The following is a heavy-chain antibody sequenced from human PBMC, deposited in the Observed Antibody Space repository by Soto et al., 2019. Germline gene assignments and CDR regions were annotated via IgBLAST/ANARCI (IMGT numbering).Heavy chain of an antibody. CDR1: GFSFRSFW. J-gene: IGHJ6*02. Sequence: EAQLAESGGGVVQRGGSLRVSCTASGFSFRSFWMHWVRQAPGKGLMWVARVSPDGTISDYAESVKGRFIVSRDNTKKTMSLQISSVRSDDTAVYFCATNIDSDFWTGNPYHRMDLWGPGTPVSVS. V-gene: IGHV3-74*01. CDR3: ATNIDSDFWTGNPYHRMDL. D-gene: IGHD3-3*01. CDR2: VSPDGTIS.